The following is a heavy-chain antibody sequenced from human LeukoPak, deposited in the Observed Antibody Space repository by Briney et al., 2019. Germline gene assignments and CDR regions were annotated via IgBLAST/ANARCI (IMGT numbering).Heavy chain of an antibody. CDR1: GGTFSSYA. D-gene: IGHD6-13*01. V-gene: IGHV1-69*05. CDR3: ASLLVGDLMIIAAAGTEEG. J-gene: IGHJ4*02. Sequence: SVKVSCKASGGTFSSYAISWVRQAPGQGLEWMGGIIPIFGTANYAQKFQGRVTITTDESTSTAYMELSSLRSEDTAVYYCASLLVGDLMIIAAAGTEEGWGQGTLVTVSS. CDR2: IIPIFGTA.